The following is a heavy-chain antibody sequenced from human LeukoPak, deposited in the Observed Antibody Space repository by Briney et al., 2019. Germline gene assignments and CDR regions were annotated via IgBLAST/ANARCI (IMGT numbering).Heavy chain of an antibody. CDR3: ARSETNYYYDSSGYLHAFDI. CDR1: GGSISSGGYY. V-gene: IGHV4-31*03. CDR2: IYYSGST. Sequence: PSQTLSLTCTVSGGSISSGGYYWSWIRQHPGKGLEYIGYIYYSGSTYYNPSLKSRVNISLDTSKNQFSLKLSSVTAADTAVYYCARSETNYYYDSSGYLHAFDIWGQGTMVTVSS. D-gene: IGHD3-22*01. J-gene: IGHJ3*02.